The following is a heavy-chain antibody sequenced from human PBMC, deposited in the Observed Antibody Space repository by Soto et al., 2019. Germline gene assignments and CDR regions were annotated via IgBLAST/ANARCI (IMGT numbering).Heavy chain of an antibody. CDR3: ASEIVVVAPLYGMDV. D-gene: IGHD2-21*01. V-gene: IGHV4-39*01. Sequence: SETLSLTCTVSGGSISSSSYYWGWIRQPPGKGLEWIGSIYYSGSTYYNPSLKSRVTISVDTSKNQFSLKLSSVTAADTAVYYCASEIVVVAPLYGMDVWGQGTTVTVSS. J-gene: IGHJ6*02. CDR2: IYYSGST. CDR1: GGSISSSSYY.